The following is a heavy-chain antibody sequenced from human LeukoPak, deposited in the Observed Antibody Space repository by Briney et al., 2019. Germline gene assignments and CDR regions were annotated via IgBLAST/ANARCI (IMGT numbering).Heavy chain of an antibody. V-gene: IGHV3-7*01. J-gene: IGHJ4*02. CDR3: ARDYVGEAAAGYYFDY. CDR2: VKEDGSET. D-gene: IGHD6-13*01. Sequence: GGSLRLSCAASGFTFSSAWMSWVRHAPGKGLEWEANVKEDGSETTYVDSVKGRFTTSRDNAKNSLYLQMNSLRAEDTAVYYCARDYVGEAAAGYYFDYWGQGTLVTVSS. CDR1: GFTFSSAW.